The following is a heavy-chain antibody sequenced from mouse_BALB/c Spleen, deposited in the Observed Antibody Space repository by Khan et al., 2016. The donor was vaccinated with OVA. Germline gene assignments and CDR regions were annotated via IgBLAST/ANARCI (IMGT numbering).Heavy chain of an antibody. CDR1: GYTFSDYW. J-gene: IGHJ2*01. Sequence: VQLQQSGAELMKPGASVKISCKATGYTFSDYWLEWVKQRPGHGLEWIGEILPGSGSRNYNEKFKGKATFTADIESKTTYMQLSSLTSEDSAVYYCARVNYGSRDYFDYWGQGTTLTVSS. CDR2: ILPGSGSR. V-gene: IGHV1-9*01. D-gene: IGHD1-1*01. CDR3: ARVNYGSRDYFDY.